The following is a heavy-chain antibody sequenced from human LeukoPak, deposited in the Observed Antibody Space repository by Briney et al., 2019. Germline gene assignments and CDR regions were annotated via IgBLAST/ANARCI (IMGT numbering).Heavy chain of an antibody. D-gene: IGHD2-21*02. CDR1: VGTFSSYA. CDR3: ARAVTSYYYYMDV. V-gene: IGHV1-69*05. CDR2: IIPIFGTA. Sequence: GASVRVSCKASVGTFSSYAISWVRQAPGQGLECMGRIIPIFGTANYAQKFQDRVTITTDESTSTAYMELSSLRSEDTAVYYCARAVTSYYYYMDVWGKGTTVTVSS. J-gene: IGHJ6*03.